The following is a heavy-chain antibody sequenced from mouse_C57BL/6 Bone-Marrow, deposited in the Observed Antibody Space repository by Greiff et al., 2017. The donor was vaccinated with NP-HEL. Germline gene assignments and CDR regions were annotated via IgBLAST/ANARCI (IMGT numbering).Heavy chain of an antibody. CDR2: IYPGSGST. Sequence: QVQLQQPGAELVKPGASVKMSCKASGYTFTSYWITWVKQRPGQGLEWIGDIYPGSGSTNYNEKFKSKATLTVDTSSNTAYMQLSSLTSEDSAVYYCARGYDYGVAWFAYWGQGTLVTVSA. V-gene: IGHV1-55*01. D-gene: IGHD2-4*01. CDR1: GYTFTSYW. J-gene: IGHJ3*01. CDR3: ARGYDYGVAWFAY.